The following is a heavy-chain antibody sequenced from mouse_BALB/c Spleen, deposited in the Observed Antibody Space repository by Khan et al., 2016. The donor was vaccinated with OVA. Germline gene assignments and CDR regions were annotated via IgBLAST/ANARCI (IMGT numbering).Heavy chain of an antibody. CDR3: ARGNDLKDY. J-gene: IGHJ3*01. CDR2: INPNTYNT. V-gene: IGHV1-26*01. D-gene: IGHD2-12*01. CDR1: GYSFTAYY. Sequence: EVQLQESGPDLVKTGASVKISCKASGYSFTAYYMNWVKLSHGKSLECIGRINPNTYNTNYNQKFKGKAILTVDTSSSTRDKERRSMTSEESAVYFCARGNDLKDYWGKETLVKVSA.